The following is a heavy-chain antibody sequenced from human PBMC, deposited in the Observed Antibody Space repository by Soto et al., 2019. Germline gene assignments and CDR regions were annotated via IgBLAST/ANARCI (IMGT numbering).Heavy chain of an antibody. Sequence: EVQLVESGGGLVQPGGSLKLSCAASGFTFSGSAMHWVRQASGKGLEWVGRIRSKASSYATAYAASVKGRFTISRDDSKNTAYLQMNSLKTEETAVYYCTRLDDSSGYYYVGFDYWGQGTLVTVSS. D-gene: IGHD3-22*01. J-gene: IGHJ4*02. CDR1: GFTFSGSA. CDR2: IRSKASSYAT. V-gene: IGHV3-73*01. CDR3: TRLDDSSGYYYVGFDY.